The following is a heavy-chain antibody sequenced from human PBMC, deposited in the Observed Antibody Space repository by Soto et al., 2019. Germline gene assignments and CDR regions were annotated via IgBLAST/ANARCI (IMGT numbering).Heavy chain of an antibody. V-gene: IGHV3-30*18. J-gene: IGHJ4*02. CDR3: AKDSTVTTCDY. CDR2: ISYDGSNK. CDR1: GFTFSSYG. Sequence: PVGSLRLSCAASGFTFSSYGMHWVRQAPGKGLEWVAVISYDGSNKYYADSVKGRFTISRDNSKNTLYLQMNSLRAEDTAVYYCAKDSTVTTCDYWGQGTLVTVSS. D-gene: IGHD4-17*01.